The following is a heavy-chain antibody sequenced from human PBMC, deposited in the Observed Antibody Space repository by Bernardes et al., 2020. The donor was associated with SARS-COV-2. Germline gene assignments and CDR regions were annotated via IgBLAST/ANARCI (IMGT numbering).Heavy chain of an antibody. Sequence: RGSLRLSCAASGFTFSGYWMHCVRHTPGKGLVWVSRVNPDGSGPIYADSVKGRFTVSSDNAKNTSNLQINSRRAEDTAVYYCVRKYGHTYGKAVWGQGTTVSVSS. CDR1: GFTFSGYW. CDR2: VNPDGSGP. V-gene: IGHV3-74*01. D-gene: IGHD5-18*01. CDR3: VRKYGHTYGKAV. J-gene: IGHJ6*02.